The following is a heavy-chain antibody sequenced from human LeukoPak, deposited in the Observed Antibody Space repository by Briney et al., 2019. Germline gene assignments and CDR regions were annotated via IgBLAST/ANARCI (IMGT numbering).Heavy chain of an antibody. D-gene: IGHD5-12*01. CDR3: ARRDGYAGYDYMDY. Sequence: GASVKVSCKASGYTFTSYGISWVRQAPGQGLEWMGWISIYNGNTDYAQKVQGRATMTTDTSTSTAYMELRSLRSDDTAVYYCARRDGYAGYDYMDYWGQGTLVTVSS. CDR1: GYTFTSYG. J-gene: IGHJ4*02. V-gene: IGHV1-18*01. CDR2: ISIYNGNT.